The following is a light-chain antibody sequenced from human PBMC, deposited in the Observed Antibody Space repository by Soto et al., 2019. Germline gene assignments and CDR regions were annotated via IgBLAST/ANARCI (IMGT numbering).Light chain of an antibody. CDR1: QDISTY. CDR3: QQSYSSRT. Sequence: IRATKCASSLTGSLGDRVTSTCEARQDISTYLNWYQQKPGKAPKLLIYDASNLETGVPSRFSGSGSGTDFTLTITSLQPEDFATYYCQQSYSSRTFGQGTKVDIK. CDR2: DAS. V-gene: IGKV1-39*01. J-gene: IGKJ1*01.